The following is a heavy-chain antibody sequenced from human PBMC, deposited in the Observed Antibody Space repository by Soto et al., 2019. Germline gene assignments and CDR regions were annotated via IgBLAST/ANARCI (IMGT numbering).Heavy chain of an antibody. V-gene: IGHV3-21*01. D-gene: IGHD2-15*01. CDR2: ISSISSYI. CDR1: GFTFSSYS. CDR3: ARDRVVAPPTNWFDP. Sequence: GGSLRLSCAASGFTFSSYSMNWVRQAPGKGLEWVSSISSISSYIYYADSVKGRFTISRDNAKNSLYLQMNSLRAEDTAVYYCARDRVVAPPTNWFDPWGQGTLVTVSS. J-gene: IGHJ5*02.